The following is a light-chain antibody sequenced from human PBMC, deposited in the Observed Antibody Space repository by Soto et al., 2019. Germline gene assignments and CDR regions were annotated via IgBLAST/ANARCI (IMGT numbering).Light chain of an antibody. CDR3: QQYGSSLYT. CDR2: GAS. Sequence: EIVLTQSPGTLSLSPGERATLSCRASRSVSSSYLAWYQQKPGQAPRLLIYGASSRATGIPDRFSGSGSGTDFTLTISRLEPEDFAVYYCQQYGSSLYTFGQGTKVDIK. CDR1: RSVSSSY. V-gene: IGKV3-20*01. J-gene: IGKJ2*01.